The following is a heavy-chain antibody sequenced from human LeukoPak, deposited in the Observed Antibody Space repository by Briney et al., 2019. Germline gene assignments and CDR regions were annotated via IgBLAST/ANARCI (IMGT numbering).Heavy chain of an antibody. J-gene: IGHJ3*02. Sequence: QPGGSLRLSCAASGFTFSSYWMSWVRQAPGKGLEWVANIKQDGSEKYYVDSVKGRFTISRDNAKNSLYLQMNSLRAEDTAVYYCARDYGDYGDAFDIWGQGTMVTVSS. CDR1: GFTFSSYW. CDR2: IKQDGSEK. D-gene: IGHD4-17*01. V-gene: IGHV3-7*01. CDR3: ARDYGDYGDAFDI.